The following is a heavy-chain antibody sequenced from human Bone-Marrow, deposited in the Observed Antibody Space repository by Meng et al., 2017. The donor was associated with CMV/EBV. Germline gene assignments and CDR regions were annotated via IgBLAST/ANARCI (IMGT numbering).Heavy chain of an antibody. J-gene: IGHJ5*02. V-gene: IGHV4-39*07. CDR2: IYYSGST. Sequence: GSLRLSCTVSGGSISSSSYYWGWIRQPPGKGLEWIGRIYYSGSTYYNPSLKSRVTISVDTSKNQFSLKLSSVTAADTAVYYCARARGYCSSTSCYSSFDPWGQGTRVTVSS. D-gene: IGHD2-2*02. CDR1: GGSISSSSYY. CDR3: ARARGYCSSTSCYSSFDP.